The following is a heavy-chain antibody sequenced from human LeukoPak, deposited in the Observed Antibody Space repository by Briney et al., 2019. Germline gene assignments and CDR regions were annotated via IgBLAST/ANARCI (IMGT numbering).Heavy chain of an antibody. D-gene: IGHD3-22*01. CDR1: GFTFSSHS. CDR3: ARVSRGKNYYDSSGYYSDY. V-gene: IGHV3-21*01. CDR2: ISSSSSYI. Sequence: GGSLRLSCAASGFTFSSHSMNWVRQAPGKGLEWVSSISSSSSYIYYADSVKGRFTIPRDNAKNSLYLQMNSLRAEDTAVYYCARVSRGKNYYDSSGYYSDYWGQGTLVTVSS. J-gene: IGHJ4*02.